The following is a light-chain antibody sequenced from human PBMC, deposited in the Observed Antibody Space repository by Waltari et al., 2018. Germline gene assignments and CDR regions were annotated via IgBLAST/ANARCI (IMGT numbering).Light chain of an antibody. Sequence: QSALTQPASVSGSPGQSITISCTGTSSDVGRYNLVSWYQHHPGKAPKLMIYEVSKRPAGVSNRFSGSKSGNTASLTISGLQAEDEADYYCCSYAGSYTFVVLGGGTKLTVL. CDR2: EVS. V-gene: IGLV2-23*02. CDR3: CSYAGSYTFVV. J-gene: IGLJ2*01. CDR1: SSDVGRYNL.